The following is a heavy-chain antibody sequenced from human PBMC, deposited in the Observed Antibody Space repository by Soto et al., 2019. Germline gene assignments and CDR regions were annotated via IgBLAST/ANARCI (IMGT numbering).Heavy chain of an antibody. D-gene: IGHD4-17*01. J-gene: IGHJ5*02. CDR1: GDSVSNNGAA. Sequence: PSQTLSLTCAISGDSVSNNGAAWNWIRQSPSGDLEWLGRTYYRSKWFNDYAVSVKSRITISPDTSKNQFSLQLNAVTPDDTAVYYCARVVPRSYGRTLKWFDPWGQGTLVTVSS. CDR3: ARVVPRSYGRTLKWFDP. V-gene: IGHV6-1*01. CDR2: TYYRSKWFN.